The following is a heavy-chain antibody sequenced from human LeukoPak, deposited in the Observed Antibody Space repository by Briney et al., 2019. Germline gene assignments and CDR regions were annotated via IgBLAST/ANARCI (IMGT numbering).Heavy chain of an antibody. D-gene: IGHD6-13*01. J-gene: IGHJ4*02. V-gene: IGHV3-7*03. CDR2: VKQDGSER. Sequence: GGSLRLSCAASGFTFSSYWMSWVRQAPGKGLEWVAIVKQDGSERYYVDSVKGGFTISRDNAKNSLYLQMNSLRAEDTAVYYCARAGSSSWYICDWGRGTLVTVSS. CDR3: ARAGSSSWYICD. CDR1: GFTFSSYW.